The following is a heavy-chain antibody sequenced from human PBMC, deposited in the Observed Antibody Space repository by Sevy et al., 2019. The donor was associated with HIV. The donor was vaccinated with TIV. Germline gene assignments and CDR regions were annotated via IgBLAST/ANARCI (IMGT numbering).Heavy chain of an antibody. J-gene: IGHJ4*02. CDR1: GYPFSSYC. D-gene: IGHD2-8*01. V-gene: IGHV1-18*04. CDR3: ARHHCTNGVCYWGDY. CDR2: INGFNGYT. Sequence: ASVKVSCKASGYPFSSYCVTWVRQAPGQGLEWMGWINGFNGYTNYAQNLQGRVTVTRDTSTGTAYMELRSLRSDDTAVYFCARHHCTNGVCYWGDYWGQGTLVTVSS.